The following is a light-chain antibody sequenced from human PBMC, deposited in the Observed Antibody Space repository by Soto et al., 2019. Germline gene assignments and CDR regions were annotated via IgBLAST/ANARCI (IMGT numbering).Light chain of an antibody. Sequence: DIHMTQSPSSLSLSVGDRVTITCLTSQNINAWLAWYQQRPGQAPKLLIYDASTVQSGVPSRFSGSGSGTEFTLTISSLQPDDSATYYCQQANSFPITFGQGTRLEIK. CDR3: QQANSFPIT. CDR2: DAS. CDR1: QNINAW. V-gene: IGKV1-5*01. J-gene: IGKJ5*01.